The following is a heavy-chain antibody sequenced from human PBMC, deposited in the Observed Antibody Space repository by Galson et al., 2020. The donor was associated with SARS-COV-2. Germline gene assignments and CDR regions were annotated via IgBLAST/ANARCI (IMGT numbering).Heavy chain of an antibody. V-gene: IGHV3-72*01. CDR1: GFTISDHY. CDR3: SRDRGYCSGDRCCYYAMDV. CDR2: SRIQPKIS. D-gene: IGHD2-15*01. Sequence: GGSLRLSCAASGFTISDHYMDWVRQAPGTGLEWVGRSRIQPKISEYAASVKGRFTISRDDSKNSLYLQMSSLKTDDTAVYYCSRDRGYCSGDRCCYYAMDVWGQGTTVTFSS. J-gene: IGHJ6*02.